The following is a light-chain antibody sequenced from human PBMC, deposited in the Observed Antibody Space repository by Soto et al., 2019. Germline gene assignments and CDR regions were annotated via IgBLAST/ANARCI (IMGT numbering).Light chain of an antibody. V-gene: IGKV1-39*01. Sequence: IQMPQSPSSLSASVGDRATITCRASQSINSYLNWYQHKPGKAPKVLIYAASSLHSGVPSRFSGGGSGTDFTLTISSLQPEDFATYFCQQGYSTPYTFGQGAKLESK. J-gene: IGKJ2*01. CDR1: QSINSY. CDR3: QQGYSTPYT. CDR2: AAS.